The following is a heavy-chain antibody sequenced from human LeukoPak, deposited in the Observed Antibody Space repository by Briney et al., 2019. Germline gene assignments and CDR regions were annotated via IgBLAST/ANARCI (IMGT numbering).Heavy chain of an antibody. D-gene: IGHD6-19*01. CDR3: ARWGSGWENYYFDY. V-gene: IGHV6-1*01. CDR2: TYYRFKWYR. CDR1: GDSVSTNSGV. Sequence: SQTLSLTCAISGDSVSTNSGVWNWIRLSPSRGLEWLGRTYYRFKWYRDYAESVKSRITINPDTSKNQFSLQLNSVTPEDTAVYYCARWGSGWENYYFDYWGQGTLVTVSS. J-gene: IGHJ4*02.